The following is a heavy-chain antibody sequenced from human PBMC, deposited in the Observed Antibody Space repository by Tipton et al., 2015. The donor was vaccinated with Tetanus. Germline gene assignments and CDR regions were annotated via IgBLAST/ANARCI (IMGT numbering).Heavy chain of an antibody. V-gene: IGHV3-48*03. CDR2: INSRGTII. J-gene: IGHJ4*02. CDR1: GFALTDFE. Sequence: SLRLSCVASGFALTDFEMNWVRQAPGKGLEWLSYINSRGTIIFYADSVKGRFTISRDTAKNSVFLEMNSLRAEDTAVYYCVRQEDHQTSSHYTYWGQGTLLTVSS. D-gene: IGHD3-22*01. CDR3: VRQEDHQTSSHYTY.